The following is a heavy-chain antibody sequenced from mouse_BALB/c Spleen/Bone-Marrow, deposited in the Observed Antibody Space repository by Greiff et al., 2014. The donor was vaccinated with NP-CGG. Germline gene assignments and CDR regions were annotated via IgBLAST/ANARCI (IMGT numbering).Heavy chain of an antibody. CDR1: GYTFTTYT. Sequence: VQLQQSGAELARPGASMKMSCKASGYTFTTYTIHWVEQRPGQGLQWIGYINPSSGYTNYNQKFKDKATLTADKSSSTAYMQLSSLTSEDSAVYFCARLDNWCFDVWGAGTTVTVSS. J-gene: IGHJ1*01. CDR3: ARLDNWCFDV. CDR2: INPSSGYT. V-gene: IGHV1-4*01.